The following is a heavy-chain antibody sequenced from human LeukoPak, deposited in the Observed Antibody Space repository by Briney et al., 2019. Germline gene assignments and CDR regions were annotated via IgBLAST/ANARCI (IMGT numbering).Heavy chain of an antibody. CDR3: ARDYYDSSGYYPDY. J-gene: IGHJ4*02. V-gene: IGHV1-2*06. CDR1: GYTFTGYY. Sequence: GASVKVSCKASGYTFTGYYVHWVRQAPGQGLEWMGRINPNSGGTNYAQKFQGRVTMTRDTSISTAYMELSRLRSDDTAVYYCARDYYDSSGYYPDYWGQGTLVTVSS. D-gene: IGHD3-22*01. CDR2: INPNSGGT.